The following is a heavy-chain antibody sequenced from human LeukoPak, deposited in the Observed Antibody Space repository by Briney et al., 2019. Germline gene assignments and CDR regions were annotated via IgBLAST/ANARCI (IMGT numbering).Heavy chain of an antibody. CDR1: GYTFTSYA. J-gene: IGHJ4*02. Sequence: ASVKVSCKASGYTFTSYAMNWVRQAPGQGLEWMGWINTNTGNPTYAQGFTGRFVFSLDTSVSTAYLQISSLKAEDTAVYYCARIGPFKWQQLVRQRGPFDYWGQGTLVTVSS. CDR2: INTNTGNP. D-gene: IGHD6-13*01. V-gene: IGHV7-4-1*02. CDR3: ARIGPFKWQQLVRQRGPFDY.